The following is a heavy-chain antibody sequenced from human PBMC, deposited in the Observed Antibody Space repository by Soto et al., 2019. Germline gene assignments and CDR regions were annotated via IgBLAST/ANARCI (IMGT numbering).Heavy chain of an antibody. CDR3: AKDRIAAAGRVHMDV. D-gene: IGHD6-13*01. CDR2: ISYDGSNK. CDR1: GFTFSSYG. J-gene: IGHJ6*01. Sequence: QVQLVESGGGVVQPGRSLRLSCAASGFTFSSYGMHWVRQAPGKGLEWVAVISYDGSNKYYADSVKGRFTISRDNSKNTLYLQMNSLRAEDTAVYYCAKDRIAAAGRVHMDVW. V-gene: IGHV3-30*18.